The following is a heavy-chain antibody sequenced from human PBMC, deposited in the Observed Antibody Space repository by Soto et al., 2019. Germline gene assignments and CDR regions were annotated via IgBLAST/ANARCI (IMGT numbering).Heavy chain of an antibody. D-gene: IGHD6-19*01. Sequence: PGGSLKLSCAASGFTFRTYWMSWARKAQGKDPEWVANIKQDGGEKYYVDSEKGRFTISRDNAKNSLYLQMNSLRADDMAVYYCAEGMAVAANCFDPWGQGTLVTVSS. CDR3: AEGMAVAANCFDP. V-gene: IGHV3-7*01. CDR1: GFTFRTYW. J-gene: IGHJ5*02. CDR2: IKQDGGEK.